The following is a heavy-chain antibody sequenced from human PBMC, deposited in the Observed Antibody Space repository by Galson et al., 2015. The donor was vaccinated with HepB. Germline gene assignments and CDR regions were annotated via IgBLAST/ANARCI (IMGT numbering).Heavy chain of an antibody. CDR2: ISDDGSNK. CDR1: GFTFSTYV. D-gene: IGHD6-13*01. Sequence: SLRLSCAASGFTFSTYVMHWVRQAPGKGLEWVAIISDDGSNKYYADSVKGRFTISRDNSKNTLYLQMDSLRAEDTAVYFCAKVGYSTSWYLFDYWGQGTLVTVSS. V-gene: IGHV3-30*18. J-gene: IGHJ4*02. CDR3: AKVGYSTSWYLFDY.